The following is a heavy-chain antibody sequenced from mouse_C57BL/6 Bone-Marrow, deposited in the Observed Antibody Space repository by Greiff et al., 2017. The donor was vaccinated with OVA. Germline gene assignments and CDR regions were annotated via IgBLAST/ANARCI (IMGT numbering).Heavy chain of an antibody. Sequence: QVQLQQPGAELVKPGASVKMSCKASGYTFTSYWLQWVKQRPGQGLEWIGEIDPSVSYTTFNQKFKGKATLTVDTSSSTAYKQLSSLTSEDSAVYYCARDVIRAYMDYWGQGTTLTVSS. J-gene: IGHJ2*01. CDR3: ARDVIRAYMDY. V-gene: IGHV1-50*01. CDR1: GYTFTSYW. CDR2: IDPSVSYT. D-gene: IGHD2-4*01.